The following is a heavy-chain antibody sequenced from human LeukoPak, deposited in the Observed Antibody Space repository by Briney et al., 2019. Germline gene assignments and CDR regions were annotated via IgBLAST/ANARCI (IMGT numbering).Heavy chain of an antibody. CDR1: GYSINQGYY. CDR2: IFHRGKT. Sequence: SETLSLTCGVSGYSINQGYYWGWIRQPPGKGLEWIATIFHRGKTYYNPSLKSRVTISVDTSKNQFSLQLSSVTAADTAVYFCARDRSHNWAHFDYWGQGILVIVSS. J-gene: IGHJ4*02. V-gene: IGHV4-38-2*01. CDR3: ARDRSHNWAHFDY. D-gene: IGHD1-20*01.